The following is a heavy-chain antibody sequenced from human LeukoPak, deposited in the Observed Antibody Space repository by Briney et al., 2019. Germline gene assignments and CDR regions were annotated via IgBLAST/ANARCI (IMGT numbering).Heavy chain of an antibody. CDR2: ISHDGRDK. D-gene: IGHD4-17*01. V-gene: IGHV3-30*19. CDR3: ARDNYGDYFLDY. J-gene: IGHJ4*02. Sequence: PGGSLRLSCVASGYPFSSYSMNWIRQPPGKGLEWVAAISHDGRDKYSADSVKGRFTISRDNSKNTLYLQMNSLRAEDTAVYFCARDNYGDYFLDYWGQGTLVTVSS. CDR1: GYPFSSYS.